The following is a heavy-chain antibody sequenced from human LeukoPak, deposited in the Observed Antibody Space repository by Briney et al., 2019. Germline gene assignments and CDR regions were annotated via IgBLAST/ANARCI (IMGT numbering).Heavy chain of an antibody. Sequence: PGGSLRLSCVASGFTFSSYEMNWVRQAPGKGLEWVSYISTSGTTIHYADSVKGRFTISRDDAKNSLYLQMNSLRAEDTAVYYCVRRPYTRSDAPNAFDIWGQGTMVTVSS. V-gene: IGHV3-48*03. CDR3: VRRPYTRSDAPNAFDI. CDR1: GFTFSSYE. CDR2: ISTSGTTI. J-gene: IGHJ3*02. D-gene: IGHD1-26*01.